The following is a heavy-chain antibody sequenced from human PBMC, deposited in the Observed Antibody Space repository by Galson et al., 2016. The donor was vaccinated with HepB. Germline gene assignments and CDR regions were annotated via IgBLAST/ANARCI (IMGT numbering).Heavy chain of an antibody. CDR2: TNPSGGRT. J-gene: IGHJ4*02. Sequence: SVKVSCKASGYTFTSYQMHWVRQAPGQGLEWMGITNPSGGRTTYAQRFQGRVTMARDTSTSTVYMELSSLRSEDTAVYYCARAKRFTGYYPNKFDFWGQGTLVTVSP. V-gene: IGHV1-46*01. CDR1: GYTFTSYQ. CDR3: ARAKRFTGYYPNKFDF. D-gene: IGHD3-9*01.